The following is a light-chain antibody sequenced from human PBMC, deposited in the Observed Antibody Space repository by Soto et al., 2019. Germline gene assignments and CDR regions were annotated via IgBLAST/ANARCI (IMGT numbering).Light chain of an antibody. CDR2: EVS. Sequence: QSVLTQPASVSGSPGQSITISCTGTSSDVGGYNYVSWYQQHPGKAPKLMIYEVSNRPSGVSNRFSGSKSGNTASLTISGLQAEDEADYYCSSYTSSFYVFGTGTQLTVL. J-gene: IGLJ1*01. CDR3: SSYTSSFYV. CDR1: SSDVGGYNY. V-gene: IGLV2-14*01.